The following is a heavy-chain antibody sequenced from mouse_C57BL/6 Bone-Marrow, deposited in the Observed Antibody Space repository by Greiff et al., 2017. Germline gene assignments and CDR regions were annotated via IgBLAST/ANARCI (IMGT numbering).Heavy chain of an antibody. CDR2: IYPRSGNT. V-gene: IGHV1-81*01. J-gene: IGHJ3*01. CDR1: GYTFTSYG. Sequence: VKLQESGAELARPGASVKLSCKASGYTFTSYGISWVKQRTGQGLEWIGEIYPRSGNTYYNEKFKGKATLTADKSSSTAYMELRSLTSEDSAVYFCARRIYDGYPFAYWGQGTLVTVSA. CDR3: ARRIYDGYPFAY. D-gene: IGHD2-3*01.